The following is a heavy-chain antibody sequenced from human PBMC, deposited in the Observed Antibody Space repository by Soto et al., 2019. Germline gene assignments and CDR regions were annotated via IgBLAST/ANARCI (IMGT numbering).Heavy chain of an antibody. J-gene: IGHJ6*04. CDR2: ISFDGTQK. V-gene: IGHV3-30*18. Sequence: GGSLRLSCAASRFTFSSYGLHWVRQAPGKGPEWVALISFDGTQKYHADSVKGRLTISRDNSKNTLNLQMNSLRAEDTAVYYCVKDWGVRDTHYYYGMEVWGKGTTVTVS. CDR1: RFTFSSYG. CDR3: VKDWGVRDTHYYYGMEV. D-gene: IGHD3-10*01.